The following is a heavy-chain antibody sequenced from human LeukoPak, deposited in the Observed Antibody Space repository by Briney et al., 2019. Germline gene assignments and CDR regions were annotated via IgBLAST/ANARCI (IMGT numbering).Heavy chain of an antibody. Sequence: SETLSLTCTVSGGSISSSSYYWGWIRQPPGKGLEWIGSIYYSGSTYYNPSLKSRVTISVDTSKNQFSLKLSSVTAADTAVYYCARDHGGGLGTFDYWGQGTLVTVSS. V-gene: IGHV4-39*07. D-gene: IGHD4-23*01. J-gene: IGHJ4*02. CDR2: IYYSGST. CDR1: GGSISSSSYY. CDR3: ARDHGGGLGTFDY.